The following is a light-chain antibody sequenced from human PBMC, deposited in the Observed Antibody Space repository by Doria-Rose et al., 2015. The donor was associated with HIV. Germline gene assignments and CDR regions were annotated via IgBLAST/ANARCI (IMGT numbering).Light chain of an antibody. CDR2: WAS. J-gene: IGKJ3*01. CDR1: QSLLYTSKNY. V-gene: IGKV4-1*01. Sequence: DIRVTQSPESLGMSLGERATLNCKSNQSLLYTSKNYLAWYQQKPGQPPKLLIYWASTRQSGVTAQFSGSGSGTDFTLTISSLEAEDVAVYYCQQYYDTPSFGPGTTVDIK. CDR3: QQYYDTPS.